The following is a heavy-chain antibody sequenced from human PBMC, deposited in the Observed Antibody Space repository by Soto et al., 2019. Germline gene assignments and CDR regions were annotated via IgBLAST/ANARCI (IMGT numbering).Heavy chain of an antibody. D-gene: IGHD3-16*02. V-gene: IGHV3-23*01. Sequence: PGGSLRLSCAASGFTFSSYAMSWVRQAPGKGLEWVSAISGSGGSTYYADSVKGRFTISRDNSKNTLYLQMNSLRAEDTAVYYCAKSAFGGVIVSALFDYWGQGTLVTVSS. CDR3: AKSAFGGVIVSALFDY. J-gene: IGHJ4*02. CDR2: ISGSGGST. CDR1: GFTFSSYA.